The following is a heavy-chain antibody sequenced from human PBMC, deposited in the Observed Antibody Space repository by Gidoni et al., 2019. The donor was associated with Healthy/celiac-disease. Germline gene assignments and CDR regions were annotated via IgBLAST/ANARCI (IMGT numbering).Heavy chain of an antibody. CDR3: ARSFMVRGVINYYYYYGMDV. V-gene: IGHV3-21*01. J-gene: IGHJ6*02. D-gene: IGHD3-10*01. Sequence: EVQLVESGGGLVKPGGSLRLSCAASGFTFSSYSMNWVRQAPGKGLEWVSSISSSSSYIYYADSVKGRFTISRDNAKNSLYLQMNSLRAEDTAVYYCARSFMVRGVINYYYYYGMDVWGQGTTVTVSS. CDR1: GFTFSSYS. CDR2: ISSSSSYI.